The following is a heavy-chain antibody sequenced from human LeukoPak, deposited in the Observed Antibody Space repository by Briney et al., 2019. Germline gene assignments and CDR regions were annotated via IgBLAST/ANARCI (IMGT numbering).Heavy chain of an antibody. CDR3: ASGWRGYSYGYMKY. V-gene: IGHV4-59*01. D-gene: IGHD5-18*01. J-gene: IGHJ4*02. CDR1: GGSISSYY. CDR2: IYYSGST. Sequence: SETLSLTCTVSGGSISSYYWSWIRQPPGKGLEWIGYIYYSGSTNYNPSLKSRVTISVDTSKNQFSLKLGSVTAADTAVYYCASGWRGYSYGYMKYWGQGTLVTVSS.